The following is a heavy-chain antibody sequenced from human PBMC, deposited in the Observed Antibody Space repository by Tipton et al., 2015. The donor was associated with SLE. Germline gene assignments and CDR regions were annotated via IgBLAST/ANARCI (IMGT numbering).Heavy chain of an antibody. J-gene: IGHJ6*03. Sequence: SLRLSCAASGFTFSDYYMSWIRQAPGKGLEWVSYISSSGSTIYYADSVKGRFTIPRDNAKNSLYLQMNSLRAEDTAVYYCARIAVVGPPHYYYYMDVWGKGTTVTVSS. V-gene: IGHV3-11*04. CDR2: ISSSGSTI. D-gene: IGHD6-19*01. CDR3: ARIAVVGPPHYYYYMDV. CDR1: GFTFSDYY.